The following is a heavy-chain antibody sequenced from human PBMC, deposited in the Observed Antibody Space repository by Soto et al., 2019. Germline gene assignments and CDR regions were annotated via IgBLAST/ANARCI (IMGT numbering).Heavy chain of an antibody. D-gene: IGHD1-7*01. CDR1: GGSFSGYY. CDR3: ARGPRITGTVDY. Sequence: SETLSLTCAVYGGSFSGYYWSWIRQPPGKGLEWIGEINHSGSTNYNPSLKSRVTISVDTSKNQFSLKLSSVTAADTAVYYCARGPRITGTVDYWGQGTLVTVSS. CDR2: INHSGST. J-gene: IGHJ4*02. V-gene: IGHV4-34*01.